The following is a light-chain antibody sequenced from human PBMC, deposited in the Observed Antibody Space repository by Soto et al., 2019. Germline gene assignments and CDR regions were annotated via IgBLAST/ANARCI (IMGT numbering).Light chain of an antibody. J-gene: IGKJ2*01. Sequence: DIQMTQSPSSLSAFVGDRVTITCQASRDISVYLNWYQQKPGKPPKLLVYDASNLQTGVPSRFSGSGSGTHFTFTISSQQPEDVATYYCQQYDNLPPYTFGQGTKLEIK. CDR1: RDISVY. V-gene: IGKV1-33*01. CDR3: QQYDNLPPYT. CDR2: DAS.